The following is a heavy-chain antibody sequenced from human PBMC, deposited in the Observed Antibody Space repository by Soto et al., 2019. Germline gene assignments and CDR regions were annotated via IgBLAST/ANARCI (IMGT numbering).Heavy chain of an antibody. CDR1: GGTFSSYA. CDR3: ARRGRKYYYDGSGYHDAFDI. V-gene: IGHV1-69*06. Sequence: QVQLVQSGAEVKKPGSSVKVSCKASGGTFSSYAISWVRQAPGQGLEWMGGIIPIFGTANYAQKFQGRVTITADKSTSTAYMELSSLRSEDTAVYYCARRGRKYYYDGSGYHDAFDIWGQGTMVTVSS. CDR2: IIPIFGTA. D-gene: IGHD3-22*01. J-gene: IGHJ3*02.